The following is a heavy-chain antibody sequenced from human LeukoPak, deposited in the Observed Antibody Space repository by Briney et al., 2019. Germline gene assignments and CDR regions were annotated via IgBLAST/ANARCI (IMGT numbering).Heavy chain of an antibody. CDR1: GFTFSSYS. CDR3: SRAYSTGWLGINDY. V-gene: IGHV3-49*04. CDR2: IRNKANGGTA. D-gene: IGHD6-19*01. J-gene: IGHJ4*02. Sequence: GGSLRLSCAASGFTFSSYSMYWVRQAPGKGLEWVGFIRNKANGGTADYAASVKGRFTISRDDSKTIAYLQMNSLKTEDTAVYFCSRAYSTGWLGINDYWGQGVLVTVSS.